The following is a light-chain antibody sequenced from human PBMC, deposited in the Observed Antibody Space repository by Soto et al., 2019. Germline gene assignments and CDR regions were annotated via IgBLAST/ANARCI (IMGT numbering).Light chain of an antibody. Sequence: DIQMTQSPSSLSASVGDRVTITCRASQDITNYLNWYQQKPGKAPKLLIYDAFTLETGVPSRFSGSGSGTDFTFTISSLQPEDIATYYCQQYDNLPPYTFGQGTKLEIK. V-gene: IGKV1-33*01. CDR1: QDITNY. J-gene: IGKJ2*01. CDR2: DAF. CDR3: QQYDNLPPYT.